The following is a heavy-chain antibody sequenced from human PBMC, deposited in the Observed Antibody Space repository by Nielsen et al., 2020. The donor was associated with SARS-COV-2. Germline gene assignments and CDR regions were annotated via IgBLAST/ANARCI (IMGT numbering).Heavy chain of an antibody. D-gene: IGHD6-13*01. Sequence: ASVMVSCKASGYTFTSYAMHWVRQAPGQRLEWMGWINAGNGNTKYSQKFQDRVTITRDTSATTAYMELSSLRSEDTAVYYCARLAAARFDYWGQGTLVTVSS. CDR2: INAGNGNT. V-gene: IGHV1-3*01. CDR1: GYTFTSYA. J-gene: IGHJ4*02. CDR3: ARLAAARFDY.